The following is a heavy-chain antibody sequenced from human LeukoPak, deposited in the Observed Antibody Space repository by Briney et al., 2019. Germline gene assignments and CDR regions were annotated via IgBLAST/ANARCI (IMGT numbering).Heavy chain of an antibody. Sequence: SETLSLTCTVSGYSISSGYYWGWIRQPPGKGLEWIGSIYYSGSTYYNPSLKSRVTISVDTSKNQFSLKLSSVTAADTAVYYCARERSYYYDSSGPLGGSAAFDIWGQGTMVTVSS. V-gene: IGHV4-38-2*02. CDR2: IYYSGST. CDR1: GYSISSGYY. J-gene: IGHJ3*02. D-gene: IGHD3-22*01. CDR3: ARERSYYYDSSGPLGGSAAFDI.